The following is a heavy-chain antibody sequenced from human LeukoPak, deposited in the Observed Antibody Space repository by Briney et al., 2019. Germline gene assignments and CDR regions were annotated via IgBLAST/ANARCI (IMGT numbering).Heavy chain of an antibody. CDR2: VHNVGST. V-gene: IGHV4-39*01. J-gene: IGHJ4*02. CDR3: ARHAEYNSGWHFYLDH. CDR1: GVSTTNGIYY. Sequence: SETLSLTCTVSGVSTTNGIYYWAWIRQPPGKGLEWIGSVHNVGSTYYNLSLRSRVTMSIDTSKNQFSLRLNSVTAADTAVYYCARHAEYNSGWHFYLDHWGQGILVAVSS. D-gene: IGHD6-19*01.